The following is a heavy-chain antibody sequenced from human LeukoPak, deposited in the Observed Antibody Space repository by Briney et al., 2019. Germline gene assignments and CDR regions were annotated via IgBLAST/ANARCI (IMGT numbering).Heavy chain of an antibody. J-gene: IGHJ4*02. Sequence: GGSLRLSCAASGFTFSSYWMSWVRQAPGKGGEGVANIKQDGREKYYVDSVKGRFTISRDNAKNSLYLQMNSLRAEDTAVYYCARVGGVATILDWGQGTLVTVSS. CDR3: ARVGGVATILD. D-gene: IGHD5-24*01. CDR1: GFTFSSYW. V-gene: IGHV3-7*01. CDR2: IKQDGREK.